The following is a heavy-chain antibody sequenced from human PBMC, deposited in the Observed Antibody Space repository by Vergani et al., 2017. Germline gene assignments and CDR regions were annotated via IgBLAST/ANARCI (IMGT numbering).Heavy chain of an antibody. D-gene: IGHD6-6*01. CDR1: GFTFSSYS. CDR3: ARGVEYSSSSGY. CDR2: ISSSSSYI. J-gene: IGHJ4*02. V-gene: IGHV3-21*01. Sequence: EVQLLESGGGLVQPGGSLRLSCAASGFTFSSYSMNWVRQAPGKGLEWVSSISSSSSYIYYADSVKGRFTISRDNAKNALYLQMNSLRAEDTAVYYCARGVEYSSSSGYWGQGTLVTVSS.